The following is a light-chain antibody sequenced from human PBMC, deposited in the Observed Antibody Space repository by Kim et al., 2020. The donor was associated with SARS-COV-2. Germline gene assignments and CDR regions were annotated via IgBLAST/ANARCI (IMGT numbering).Light chain of an antibody. CDR3: NSWDRGRYHLV. V-gene: IGLV3-19*01. CDR2: GEN. CDR1: SLQTYP. J-gene: IGLJ3*02. Sequence: SSELTQDPAVSVALGQTVTIKCRGESLQTYPATWHRQKPGQAPVVVVYGENSRPSGIPDRFSASRSANTASLTIIGAQAEDEAYYYCNSWDRGRYHLVFGGGTKVTVL.